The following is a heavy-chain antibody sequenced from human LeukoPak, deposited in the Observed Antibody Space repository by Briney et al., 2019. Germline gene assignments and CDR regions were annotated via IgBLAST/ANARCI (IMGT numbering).Heavy chain of an antibody. J-gene: IGHJ5*02. V-gene: IGHV4-38-2*02. CDR3: ARAYSSSWGYPGWFDP. CDR2: IYYSGST. CDR1: GYSISSSYY. Sequence: SEPLSLTCPVSGYSISSSYYWGWIRQPPGKGLEWIGSIYYSGSTYYNPSLKSRVTISVDTSKNQFSLKLSSVTAADTAVYYCARAYSSSWGYPGWFDPWGQGTLVTVSS. D-gene: IGHD6-13*01.